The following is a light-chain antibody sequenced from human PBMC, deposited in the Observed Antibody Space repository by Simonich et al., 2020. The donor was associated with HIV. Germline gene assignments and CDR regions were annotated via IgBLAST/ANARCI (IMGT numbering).Light chain of an antibody. CDR1: RSDVGGYNY. V-gene: IGLV2-11*01. CDR3: SSYTSSSTVV. Sequence: QSALTQPRSVSGSPGQSVPISCTGTRSDVGGYNYVSWYQQHPGKAPKLMLYDFSKRPAGVPDRFSGSKSGNTASLTISGLQAEDEADYYCSSYTSSSTVVFGGGTKLTVL. J-gene: IGLJ2*01. CDR2: DFS.